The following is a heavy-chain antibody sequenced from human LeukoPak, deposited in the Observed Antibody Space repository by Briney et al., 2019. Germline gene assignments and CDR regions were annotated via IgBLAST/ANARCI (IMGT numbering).Heavy chain of an antibody. Sequence: SETLSLTCAVYGGSFSGYYWSWIRQPPGKGLEWIGYIYYSGSTNYNPSLKSRVTISVDTSKNQFSLKLSSVTAADTAVYYCARVAYYDSREFDYWGQGTLVTVSS. CDR3: ARVAYYDSREFDY. V-gene: IGHV4-59*01. D-gene: IGHD3-22*01. CDR1: GGSFSGYY. J-gene: IGHJ4*02. CDR2: IYYSGST.